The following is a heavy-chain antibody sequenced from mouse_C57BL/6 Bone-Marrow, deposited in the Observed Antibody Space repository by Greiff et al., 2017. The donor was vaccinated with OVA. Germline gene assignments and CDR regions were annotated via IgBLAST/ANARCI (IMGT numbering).Heavy chain of an antibody. Sequence: VQLQQPGAELVKPGASVKLSCKASGYTFTSYWMHWVKQRPGQGLEWIGYINPSSGYTKYNQKFKDKATLTADKSSSTAYMQLSSLTYEDSAVYYCARGHYDYDGGFAYWGQGTLVTVSA. J-gene: IGHJ3*01. CDR3: ARGHYDYDGGFAY. CDR1: GYTFTSYW. V-gene: IGHV1-7*01. D-gene: IGHD2-4*01. CDR2: INPSSGYT.